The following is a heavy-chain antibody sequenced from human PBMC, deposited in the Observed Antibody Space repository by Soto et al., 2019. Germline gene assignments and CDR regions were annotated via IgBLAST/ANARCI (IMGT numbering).Heavy chain of an antibody. CDR3: AHRRVGMFRAAADPANWFDP. D-gene: IGHD6-13*01. CDR1: GFSLSTSGVG. V-gene: IGHV2-5*01. J-gene: IGHJ5*02. Sequence: SGPTLVKPTQTLTLTCTFSGFSLSTSGVGVGWIRQPPGKALEWLALIYWNDDKRYSPSLKSRLTITKDTSKNQVVLTMTNMDPVDTATYYCAHRRVGMFRAAADPANWFDPWGQGTLVTVSS. CDR2: IYWNDDK.